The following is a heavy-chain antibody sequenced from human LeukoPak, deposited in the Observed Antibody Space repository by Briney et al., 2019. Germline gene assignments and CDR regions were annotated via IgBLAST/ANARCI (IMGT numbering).Heavy chain of an antibody. Sequence: PGGSLRLSCAASGFTFSSYSMNWVRQAPGKGLEWVSQISRTSSTIYYADSVKGRFTISRDNAKNSLYLQMNSLTGEHTAVYYCARDEYSSSRSTHWGQGTLVTVSS. CDR2: ISRTSSTI. CDR1: GFTFSSYS. D-gene: IGHD6-13*01. V-gene: IGHV3-48*01. CDR3: ARDEYSSSRSTH. J-gene: IGHJ4*02.